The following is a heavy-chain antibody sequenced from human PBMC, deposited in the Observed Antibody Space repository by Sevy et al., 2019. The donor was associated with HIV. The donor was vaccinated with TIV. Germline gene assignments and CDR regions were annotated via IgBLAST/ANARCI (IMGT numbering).Heavy chain of an antibody. J-gene: IGHJ4*02. CDR2: IWFDGSNT. D-gene: IGHD4-17*01. CDR3: ARDLEFYDNGDYGPAFMPDY. Sequence: GGSLRLSCAASGFTFSSYGMLWVRQAPGKGLEWVALIWFDGSNTYYADSVKGRFTISRDIAKNTLHLLMNSLRGEDTAVYYCARDLEFYDNGDYGPAFMPDYWGQGTLVTVSS. V-gene: IGHV3-33*01. CDR1: GFTFSSYG.